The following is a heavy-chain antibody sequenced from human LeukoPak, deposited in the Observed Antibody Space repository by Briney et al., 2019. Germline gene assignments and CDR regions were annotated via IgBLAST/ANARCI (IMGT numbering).Heavy chain of an antibody. CDR2: INHSGST. D-gene: IGHD6-19*01. CDR1: GGSFSGYY. Sequence: SETLSLTCAVYGGSFSGYYWSWIRQPPGKGLEWIGEINHSGSTNYNPSLKSRVTISVDTSKNQFSLKLSSLTAADTALYFCARAVRYSSAQTGAHFDSWGQGTLVTVSS. CDR3: ARAVRYSSAQTGAHFDS. V-gene: IGHV4-34*01. J-gene: IGHJ4*02.